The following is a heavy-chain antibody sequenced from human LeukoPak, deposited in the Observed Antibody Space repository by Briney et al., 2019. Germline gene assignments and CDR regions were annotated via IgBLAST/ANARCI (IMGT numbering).Heavy chain of an antibody. CDR2: IYSGGNT. J-gene: IGHJ4*02. Sequence: PVGSLRLSCAASGFTFSSYSMNWVRQAPGKGLEWVSTIYSGGNTYYADSVMGRFTISRHNSRNTLYLQMNSLRAEDTAVYYCARVDTVMAYYFDLWGQGTLVTVSS. CDR1: GFTFSSYS. D-gene: IGHD5-18*01. V-gene: IGHV3-53*04. CDR3: ARVDTVMAYYFDL.